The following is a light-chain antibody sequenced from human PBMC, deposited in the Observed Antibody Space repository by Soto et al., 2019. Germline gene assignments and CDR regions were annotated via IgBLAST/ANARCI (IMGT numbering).Light chain of an antibody. CDR3: QQSYSRPRT. Sequence: DIQMTQSPSSLSASGGDRVTITCXASQSISSYLNWYQQKPGKAPNLLIYTASSLESGVPSRFSGSGSGTDFTLTITSLQPEDFATYFCQQSYSRPRTFGQGTKVDIK. CDR1: QSISSY. J-gene: IGKJ1*01. CDR2: TAS. V-gene: IGKV1-39*01.